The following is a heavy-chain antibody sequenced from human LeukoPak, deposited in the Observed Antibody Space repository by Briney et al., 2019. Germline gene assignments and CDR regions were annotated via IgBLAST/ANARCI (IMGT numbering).Heavy chain of an antibody. V-gene: IGHV4-59*08. CDR3: ARHTGAAAGHYFDY. Sequence: SETLSLTCTVSGCSISTYYWSWIRQPPGKGLEWIGYISYSGSTNYNPSLKSLVTISVDTSKNQFSLKLGSVTAADTAVYYCARHTGAAAGHYFDYWGQGTLVTVSS. CDR2: ISYSGST. D-gene: IGHD6-13*01. CDR1: GCSISTYY. J-gene: IGHJ4*02.